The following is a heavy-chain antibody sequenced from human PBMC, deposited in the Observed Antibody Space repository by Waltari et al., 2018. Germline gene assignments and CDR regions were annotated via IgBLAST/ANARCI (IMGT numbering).Heavy chain of an antibody. V-gene: IGHV1-2*02. Sequence: QVQLVQSGAEVKKPGASVKVSCTASGYTFSGYYIHWVRQAPGQGLEWMGWINPNSGGTNGTQSFQGRVTMTRDTSISTAYMELSRLRSDDTAMYYCARDIRLDGISGTARLWGQGTLVTVSS. CDR2: INPNSGGT. D-gene: IGHD1-7*01. CDR3: ARDIRLDGISGTARL. J-gene: IGHJ4*02. CDR1: GYTFSGYY.